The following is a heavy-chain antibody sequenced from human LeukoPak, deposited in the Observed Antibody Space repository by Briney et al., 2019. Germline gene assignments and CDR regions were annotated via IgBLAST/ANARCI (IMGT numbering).Heavy chain of an antibody. CDR3: ARYYYGSGSYYYFDY. CDR1: GGTFSSYA. J-gene: IGHJ4*02. CDR2: IIPIFGTA. V-gene: IGHV1-69*13. Sequence: SVKVSCTASGGTFSSYAISWVRQAPGQGLEWMGGIIPIFGTANYAQKFQGRVTITADESTSTAYMELSSLRSEDTAVYYCARYYYGSGSYYYFDYWGQGTLVTVSS. D-gene: IGHD3-10*01.